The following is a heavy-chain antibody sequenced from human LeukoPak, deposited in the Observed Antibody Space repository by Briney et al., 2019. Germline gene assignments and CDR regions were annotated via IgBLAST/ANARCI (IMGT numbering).Heavy chain of an antibody. D-gene: IGHD2/OR15-2a*01. J-gene: IGHJ3*02. CDR2: IRTDGTI. Sequence: AGGSLRLSCAASGFTSFDFPMNWVRKAPGKGLEWVSHIRTDGTITYADSVKGRFTISRDDAKTSVYLQMNSLRDEDTAIYYCARDNIWAFDIWGQGTMVTVAS. CDR3: ARDNIWAFDI. CDR1: GFTSFDFP. V-gene: IGHV3-69-1*01.